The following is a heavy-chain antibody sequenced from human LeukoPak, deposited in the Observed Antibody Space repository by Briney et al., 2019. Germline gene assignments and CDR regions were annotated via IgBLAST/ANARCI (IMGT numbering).Heavy chain of an antibody. J-gene: IGHJ4*02. CDR2: VRGSGGTT. CDR3: ARDARDGYGGNPFDY. Sequence: GGSLRLSCAASGFTFSSYAMYWVRQAPGEGLEWVSVVRGSGGTTYYADSVKGRFTISRDNSKNTLYLQMTSLRAEDTAVYYCARDARDGYGGNPFDYWGQGTLVTVSS. V-gene: IGHV3-23*01. CDR1: GFTFSSYA. D-gene: IGHD4-23*01.